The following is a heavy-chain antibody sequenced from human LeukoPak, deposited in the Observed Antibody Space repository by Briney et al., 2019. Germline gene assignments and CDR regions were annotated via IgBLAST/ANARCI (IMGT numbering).Heavy chain of an antibody. V-gene: IGHV3-30-3*01. CDR2: ISYDGSNK. Sequence: GGSLRLSCAASGFTFSSYAMHWVRKAPGKGLEWVAVISYDGSNKYYADSVKGRFTISRDNSKNTLYLQMNSLRAEDTAVYYCARPYYDSSGYYNGAFDYWGQGTLVTVSS. CDR1: GFTFSSYA. D-gene: IGHD3-22*01. J-gene: IGHJ4*02. CDR3: ARPYYDSSGYYNGAFDY.